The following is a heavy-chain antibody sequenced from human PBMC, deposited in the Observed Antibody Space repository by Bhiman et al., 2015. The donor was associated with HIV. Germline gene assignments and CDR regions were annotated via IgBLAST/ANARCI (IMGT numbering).Heavy chain of an antibody. D-gene: IGHD4-17*01. V-gene: IGHV3-7*01. Sequence: EVQLVESGGGLVKPGGSLRVSCAASGFSFKDYWMSWVRQAPGKGLEWVANIKQGGTEKYYVDSVKGRFTISRDNAKNSLFLQMNSLRAEDTAVYYCARADFGDYPRWFDLWGRGALVTVSS. CDR3: ARADFGDYPRWFDL. CDR1: GFSFKDYW. CDR2: IKQGGTEK. J-gene: IGHJ5*02.